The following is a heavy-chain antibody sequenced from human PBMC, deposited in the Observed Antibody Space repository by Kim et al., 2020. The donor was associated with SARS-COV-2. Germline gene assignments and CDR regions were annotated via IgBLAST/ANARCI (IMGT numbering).Heavy chain of an antibody. CDR2: IIPIFGTA. V-gene: IGHV1-69*13. D-gene: IGHD3-10*01. CDR1: GGTFSSYA. CDR3: ASNVKGVRPLYYFDY. Sequence: SVKVSCKASGGTFSSYAISWVRQAPGQGLEWMGGIIPIFGTANYAQKFQGRVTITADESTSTAYMELSSLRSEDTAVYYCASNVKGVRPLYYFDYWGQGTLVTVSS. J-gene: IGHJ4*02.